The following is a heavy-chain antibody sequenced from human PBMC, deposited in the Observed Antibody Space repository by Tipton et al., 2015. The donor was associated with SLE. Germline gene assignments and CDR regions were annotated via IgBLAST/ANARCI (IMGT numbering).Heavy chain of an antibody. V-gene: IGHV4-39*07. CDR2: IYYSGST. CDR3: AKVEKVWLQPHSYYYYIDV. CDR1: GGSISSSSYY. Sequence: TLSLTCTVSGGSISSSSYYWGWIRQPPGKGLEWIGSIYYSGSTYYNPSLKSRVTISVDTSKNQFSLKLSSVTAADTAVYYCAKVEKVWLQPHSYYYYIDVWGKGTTVSVSS. D-gene: IGHD5-24*01. J-gene: IGHJ6*03.